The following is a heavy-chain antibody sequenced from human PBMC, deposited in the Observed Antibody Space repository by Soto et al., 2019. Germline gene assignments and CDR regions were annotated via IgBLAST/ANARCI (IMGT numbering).Heavy chain of an antibody. CDR2: IWYDGSNK. CDR3: ARDRYSGSYLDY. D-gene: IGHD1-26*01. CDR1: GFTFSSYG. V-gene: IGHV3-33*01. Sequence: QVQLVESGGGVVQPGRSLRLSCAASGFTFSSYGMHWVRQAPGKGLEWVAVIWYDGSNKYYADSVKGRFTISRDNSKNPLYLQMNSLRAEDTAVYYCARDRYSGSYLDYWGQGTLVTVSS. J-gene: IGHJ4*02.